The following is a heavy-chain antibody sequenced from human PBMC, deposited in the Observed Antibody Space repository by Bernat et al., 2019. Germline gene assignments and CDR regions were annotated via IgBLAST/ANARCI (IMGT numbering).Heavy chain of an antibody. D-gene: IGHD3-16*02. CDR1: GYSFTSYW. V-gene: IGHV5-51*03. CDR3: ATSSGPYDYVWGSYRYTNYFDY. J-gene: IGHJ4*02. Sequence: EVQLVQSGAEVKKPGESLKISCKGSGYSFTSYWIGWVRQMPGKGLEWMGIIYPGDSDTRYSPSFQGQVTISADKSISTPYLQWSSLKASDTAMYYCATSSGPYDYVWGSYRYTNYFDYWGQGTLVTVSS. CDR2: IYPGDSDT.